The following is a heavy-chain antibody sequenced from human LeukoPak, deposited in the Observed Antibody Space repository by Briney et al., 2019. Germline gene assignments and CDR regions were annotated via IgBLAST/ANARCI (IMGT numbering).Heavy chain of an antibody. CDR2: IWYDGSNK. V-gene: IGHV3-33*01. CDR1: GFTFSSYG. Sequence: GGSLRLSCAAYGFTFSSYGMLWVRQAPGKGLEWVAVIWYDGSNKYYADSVKGRFTISRDNSKNTLYLQMNSLRAEDTAVYYCARAGAFDIWGQGTMVTVSS. J-gene: IGHJ3*02. CDR3: ARAGAFDI.